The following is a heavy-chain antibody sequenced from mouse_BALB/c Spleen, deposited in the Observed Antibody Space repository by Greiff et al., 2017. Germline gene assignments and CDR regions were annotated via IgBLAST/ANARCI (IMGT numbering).Heavy chain of an antibody. CDR3: ATYGLDY. CDR2: INPSTGYT. D-gene: IGHD1-1*02. V-gene: IGHV1-7*01. CDR1: GYTFTSYW. Sequence: QVQLKQSGAELAKPGASVKMSCKASGYTFTSYWMHWVKQRPGQGLEWIGYINPSTGYTEYNQKFKDKATLTADKSSSTAYMQLSSLTSEDSAVYYCATYGLDYWGQGTTLTVSS. J-gene: IGHJ2*01.